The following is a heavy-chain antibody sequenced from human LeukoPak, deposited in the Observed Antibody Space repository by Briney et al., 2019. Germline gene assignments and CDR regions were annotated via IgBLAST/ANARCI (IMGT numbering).Heavy chain of an antibody. CDR1: GGSISSGSYY. CDR2: IYTSGST. Sequence: PSQTLSLTCTVSGGSISSGSYYWSWIRQPAGKGLEWIGRIYTSGSTNYNPSLKSRVTISVDTSKNQFSLKLSSVTAADTAVYYCARAARTGNYYYYMDVWGKGTTVTISS. D-gene: IGHD3-10*01. J-gene: IGHJ6*03. CDR3: ARAARTGNYYYYMDV. V-gene: IGHV4-61*02.